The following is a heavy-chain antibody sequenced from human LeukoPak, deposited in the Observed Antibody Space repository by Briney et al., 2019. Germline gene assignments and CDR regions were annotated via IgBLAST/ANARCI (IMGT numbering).Heavy chain of an antibody. CDR2: MNPNSGNT. CDR1: GYTFTSYD. D-gene: IGHD2-2*01. Sequence: ASVNVSCKASGYTFTSYDINWVRQATGQGLEWMGWMNPNSGNTGYAQKFQGRVTMTRNTSISTAYMELSSLRSEDTAVYYCARSRRLGMYQLDYWGQGTLVTVSS. CDR3: ARSRRLGMYQLDY. J-gene: IGHJ4*02. V-gene: IGHV1-8*01.